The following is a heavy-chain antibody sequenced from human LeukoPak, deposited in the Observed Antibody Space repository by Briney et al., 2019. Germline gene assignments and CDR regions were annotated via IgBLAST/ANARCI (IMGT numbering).Heavy chain of an antibody. V-gene: IGHV3-21*01. J-gene: IGHJ4*02. D-gene: IGHD5-24*01. CDR3: ARVCRDGYNFGY. CDR2: ISSSSSYI. Sequence: PGGSLRLSCAASGFTFSSYWMNWVRQAPGKGLEWVSSISSSSSYIYYADSVKGRFTISRDNAKNSLYLQMNSLRAEDTAVYYCARVCRDGYNFGYWGQGTLVTVSS. CDR1: GFTFSSYW.